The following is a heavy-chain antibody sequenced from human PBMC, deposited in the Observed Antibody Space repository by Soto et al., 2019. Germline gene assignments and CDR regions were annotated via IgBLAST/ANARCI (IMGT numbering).Heavy chain of an antibody. Sequence: QVQLVQSGAEVKKPGSSVKVSCKSCGGTFSTYTLAWVRQAPGQGLEWVGGIIPIFGTANYPQKFKGRVTITADESTSTAYMELSSLRSEDTAVYYCARSQDSSGYWNSCFDPWGQGTLVTVSS. J-gene: IGHJ5*02. CDR2: IIPIFGTA. V-gene: IGHV1-69*01. CDR3: ARSQDSSGYWNSCFDP. D-gene: IGHD3-22*01. CDR1: GGTFSTYT.